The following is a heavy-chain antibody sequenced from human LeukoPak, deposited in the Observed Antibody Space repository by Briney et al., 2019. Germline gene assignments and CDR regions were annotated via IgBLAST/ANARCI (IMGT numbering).Heavy chain of an antibody. J-gene: IGHJ3*02. CDR3: ARSASSSSRSPFDI. V-gene: IGHV4-61*08. CDR1: GGSISSGDYY. CDR2: IYYSGST. Sequence: PSETLSLTCTVSGGSISSGDYYWSWTRQPPGKGLEWIGYIYYSGSTNYIPSLKSRVTISVDTSKNQFSLKLSSVTAADTAVYYCARSASSSSRSPFDIWGLGTMVTVSS. D-gene: IGHD6-6*01.